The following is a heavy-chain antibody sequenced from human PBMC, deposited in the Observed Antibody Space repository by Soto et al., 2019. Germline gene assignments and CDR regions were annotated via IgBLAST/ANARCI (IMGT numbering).Heavy chain of an antibody. J-gene: IGHJ6*02. Sequence: QVHLVQSGAEVKQSGASVKVSCKVSGYTFSVYHMHWVRQAPGQGLEWMGWVHPNSGGTNYAQSFEGRVTMTRDTSINTAYMELSRLTSDDTAVYYCAKELQRGMDVWGQGTTVTVSS. CDR2: VHPNSGGT. CDR1: GYTFSVYH. CDR3: AKELQRGMDV. D-gene: IGHD4-4*01. V-gene: IGHV1-2*02.